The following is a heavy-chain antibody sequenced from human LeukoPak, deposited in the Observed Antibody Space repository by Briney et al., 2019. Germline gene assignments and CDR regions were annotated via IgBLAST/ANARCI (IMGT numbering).Heavy chain of an antibody. CDR1: GFPFSSYG. V-gene: IGHV3-30*03. Sequence: PGGSLRLSCAASGFPFSSYGMHWVRQAPGKGLEWVAVISYDGSNKYYADSVKGRFTISRDNSKNTLYLQMNSLRAEDTAVYYCASPFAMVRGVIVALFDYWGQGTLVTVSS. CDR2: ISYDGSNK. CDR3: ASPFAMVRGVIVALFDY. J-gene: IGHJ4*02. D-gene: IGHD3-10*01.